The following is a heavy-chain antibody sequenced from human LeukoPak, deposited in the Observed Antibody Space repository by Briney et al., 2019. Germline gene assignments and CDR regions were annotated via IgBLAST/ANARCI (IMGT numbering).Heavy chain of an antibody. CDR2: IYWNDDK. Sequence: SGPTLVNPTQTLTLTCTFSGFSLSTSGVGVGWIRQPPGKALEWLALIYWNDDKRHSPSLKSRLTITKDTSKNQVVLTMTNMDPVDTATYYCAHTDFWSGPALWNFFDYWGQGTLVTVSS. D-gene: IGHD3-3*01. CDR3: AHTDFWSGPALWNFFDY. V-gene: IGHV2-5*01. CDR1: GFSLSTSGVG. J-gene: IGHJ4*02.